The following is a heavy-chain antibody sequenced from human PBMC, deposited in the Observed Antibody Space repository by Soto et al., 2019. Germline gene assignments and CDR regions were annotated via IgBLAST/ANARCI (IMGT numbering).Heavy chain of an antibody. CDR1: GLTFRGYY. D-gene: IGHD4-17*01. Sequence: GGSVRLCCEASGLTFRGYYMTWFRQAPGKGLEWVSYISGGGTFAVYADSLRGRFTILRDNAKSSVYLQITSLRADDSAVYYCARGHTTVRRAYFDYWGQGTVVTVSS. V-gene: IGHV3-11*04. CDR3: ARGHTTVRRAYFDY. CDR2: ISGGGTFA. J-gene: IGHJ4*02.